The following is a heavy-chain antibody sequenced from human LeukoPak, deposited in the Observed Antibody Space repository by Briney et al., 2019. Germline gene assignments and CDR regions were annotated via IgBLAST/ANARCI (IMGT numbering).Heavy chain of an antibody. Sequence: SETLSLTCTVSGGSISSYYWSWIRQPPGKGLEWIGYIYTSGSTKHNPSLKSRVTISVDTSKNQFSLKLSSVTAADTAVYYCARHRRFVVPDVWGKGTTVTVSS. V-gene: IGHV4-4*09. CDR3: ARHRRFVVPDV. D-gene: IGHD3-3*01. J-gene: IGHJ6*04. CDR1: GGSISSYY. CDR2: IYTSGST.